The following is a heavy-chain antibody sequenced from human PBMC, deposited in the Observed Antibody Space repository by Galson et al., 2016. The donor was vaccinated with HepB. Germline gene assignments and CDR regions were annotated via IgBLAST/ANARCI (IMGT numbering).Heavy chain of an antibody. Sequence: PALVKPTQTLTLACTFSGFSLTTTGAGVGWIRQPPGKALEWLGLIYWDDDKRYTPSLRNRLTITTDNSKNWVFLTMTNMDVVDTATYYCARLDCSIGSCYSPAGWGQGTLVTVSS. CDR3: ARLDCSIGSCYSPAG. CDR1: GFSLTTTGAG. V-gene: IGHV2-5*02. J-gene: IGHJ4*02. D-gene: IGHD2-15*01. CDR2: IYWDDDK.